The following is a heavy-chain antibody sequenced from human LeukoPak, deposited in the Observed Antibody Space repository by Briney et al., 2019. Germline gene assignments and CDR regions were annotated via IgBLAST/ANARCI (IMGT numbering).Heavy chain of an antibody. CDR2: ISAYNGNT. Sequence: ASVKVSCKASGYTFTSYGISWVRQAPGQGLEWMGWISAYNGNTNYAQKLQGRVTMTTDTSTSTAYMELRSLRSGDTAVYYCARPSYDGSGYLYYFDYWGQGALVTVSS. CDR1: GYTFTSYG. D-gene: IGHD3-22*01. CDR3: ARPSYDGSGYLYYFDY. J-gene: IGHJ4*02. V-gene: IGHV1-18*01.